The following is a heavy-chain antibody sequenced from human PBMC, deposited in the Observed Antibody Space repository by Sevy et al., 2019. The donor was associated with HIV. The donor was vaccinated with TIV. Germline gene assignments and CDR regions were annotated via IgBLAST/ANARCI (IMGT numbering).Heavy chain of an antibody. CDR2: ISAHNGDT. J-gene: IGHJ4*02. D-gene: IGHD2-15*01. CDR3: ARAYCSGGSCYSLAY. CDR1: GYTFTSYR. Sequence: ASVKVSCKASGYTFTSYRVSWVRQAPGQGREWMGWISAHNGDTHYAQKFQGRVTMTTDTPTSTAYMDLRSLRSDDTAVYYCARAYCSGGSCYSLAYWGQGTLVTVSS. V-gene: IGHV1-18*01.